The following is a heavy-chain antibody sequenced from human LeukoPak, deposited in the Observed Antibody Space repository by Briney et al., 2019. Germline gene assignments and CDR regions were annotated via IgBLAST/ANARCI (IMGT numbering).Heavy chain of an antibody. D-gene: IGHD3-22*01. Sequence: SVKVSCKASGGTFSSYAISWVRQAPGQGLEWMGGIIPIFGTANYAQKFQGRVTITADRSTSTAYMELSSLRSGDTAVYYCARHYYDTSAYPAYYDAFDIWGQGTMVTVSS. V-gene: IGHV1-69*06. J-gene: IGHJ3*02. CDR3: ARHYYDTSAYPAYYDAFDI. CDR2: IIPIFGTA. CDR1: GGTFSSYA.